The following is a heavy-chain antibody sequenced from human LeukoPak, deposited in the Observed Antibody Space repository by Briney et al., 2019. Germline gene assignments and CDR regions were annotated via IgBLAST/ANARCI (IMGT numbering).Heavy chain of an antibody. CDR2: ISAYNGNT. CDR1: GYTFTSYG. J-gene: IGHJ4*02. V-gene: IGHV1-18*01. Sequence: ASVKVCCKASGYTFTSYGISWVRQAPGQGLEWMGWISAYNGNTNYAQKLQGRVTMTTDTSTSTAYMELRSLRSDDTAVYYCARVHYGDYEVDYWGQGTLVTVSS. CDR3: ARVHYGDYEVDY. D-gene: IGHD4-17*01.